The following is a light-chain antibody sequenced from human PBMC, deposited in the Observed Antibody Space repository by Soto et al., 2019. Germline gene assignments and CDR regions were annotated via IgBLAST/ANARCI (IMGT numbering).Light chain of an antibody. J-gene: IGLJ1*01. CDR2: LEGSGSY. Sequence: QAVVTQSSSASASLGSSVSLTCTLSSGHSSYIIAWHQQQPGKAPRYLMKLEGSGSYNKGSGVPDRFSGSSSGADRYLTISNLKFEDEADYYCETWDSNTYVFGTGTKLTVL. V-gene: IGLV4-60*02. CDR1: SGHSSYI. CDR3: ETWDSNTYV.